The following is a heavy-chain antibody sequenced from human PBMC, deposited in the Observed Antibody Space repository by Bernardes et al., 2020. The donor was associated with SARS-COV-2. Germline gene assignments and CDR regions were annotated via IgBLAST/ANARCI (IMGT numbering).Heavy chain of an antibody. Sequence: SETLSLTCTVSGGSISSSNYYWGWIRQPPGKGLEWIGSIYSSGSSYYNPSLQSRVRESVDTSKNQFSLRLSFVTAADTAVYYCAGSSCGIDCYIGGLRSWDYGMGVWGQGTTVTVSS. J-gene: IGHJ6*02. V-gene: IGHV4-39*01. D-gene: IGHD2-21*02. CDR3: AGSSCGIDCYIGGLRSWDYGMGV. CDR1: GGSISSSNYY. CDR2: IYSSGSS.